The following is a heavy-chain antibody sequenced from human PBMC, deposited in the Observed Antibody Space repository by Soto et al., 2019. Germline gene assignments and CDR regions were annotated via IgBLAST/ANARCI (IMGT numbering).Heavy chain of an antibody. D-gene: IGHD5-12*01. CDR2: ISYDGSNK. CDR3: ARVGRDGYNYYYYGMDV. J-gene: IGHJ6*02. V-gene: IGHV3-30-3*01. CDR1: GFTFSSYA. Sequence: GGSLRLSCAASGFTFSSYAMHWVRQAPGKGLEWVAVISYDGSNKYYADSVKGRFTISRDNSKNTLYLQMNSLRAEDTAVYYCARVGRDGYNYYYYGMDVWGQGTTVTVSS.